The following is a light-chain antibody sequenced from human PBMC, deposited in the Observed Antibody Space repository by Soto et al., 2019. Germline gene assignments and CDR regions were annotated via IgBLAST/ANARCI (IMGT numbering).Light chain of an antibody. CDR2: GVS. CDR1: RSDIGSYNY. J-gene: IGLJ1*01. V-gene: IGLV2-14*01. Sequence: QSALTQPASVSGSPGQSITISCSGTRSDIGSYNYVAWYQQFPGKTPKLLIYGVSNRPSGVSSRFSGSKSGNTASLTISGLQAEDDADYYCISYTGSITSYVFGSGAKVTVL. CDR3: ISYTGSITSYV.